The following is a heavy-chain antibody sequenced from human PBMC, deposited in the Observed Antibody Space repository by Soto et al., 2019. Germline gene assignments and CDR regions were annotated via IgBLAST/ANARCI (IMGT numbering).Heavy chain of an antibody. CDR3: ARGMVGAVTTSYYYYYYMDV. Sequence: ASVKVSCKASGYTFASYDINWVGKAPGKGLGGMGWMNPNSGNTGYAQKFQGRVTMTRNTSISTAYMELSSLRSEDTAVYYCARGMVGAVTTSYYYYYYMDVWGKGTTVTVSS. CDR1: GYTFASYD. CDR2: MNPNSGNT. V-gene: IGHV1-8*01. D-gene: IGHD4-4*01. J-gene: IGHJ6*03.